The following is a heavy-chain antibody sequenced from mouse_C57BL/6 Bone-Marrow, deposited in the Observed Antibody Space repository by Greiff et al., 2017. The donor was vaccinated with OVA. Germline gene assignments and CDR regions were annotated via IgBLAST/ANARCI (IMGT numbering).Heavy chain of an antibody. V-gene: IGHV1-64*01. Sequence: QVQLQQSGAELVKPGASVKLSCKASGYTFTSYWMHWVKQRPGQGLEWIGMIHPNSGSTNYNEKFKSKATLTVDKSSSTAYMQLSSLTSEDSAVYYCARFGGELPLAMDYWGQGTSVTVSS. D-gene: IGHD6-1*01. J-gene: IGHJ4*01. CDR3: ARFGGELPLAMDY. CDR1: GYTFTSYW. CDR2: IHPNSGST.